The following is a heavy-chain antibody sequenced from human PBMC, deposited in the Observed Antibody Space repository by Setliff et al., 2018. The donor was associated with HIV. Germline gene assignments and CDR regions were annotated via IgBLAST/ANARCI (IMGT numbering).Heavy chain of an antibody. Sequence: GESLTISCPGSGFNFNTDWIVWVRQIPGKGLEWMGSIFPGDSDTRYSPSFQDQVTISVDKSISTAYLQWRSLKASDTAFYYCASLRGDYVGQYYYYMDIWGKGTTVTVSS. CDR2: IFPGDSDT. J-gene: IGHJ6*03. V-gene: IGHV5-51*01. CDR3: ASLRGDYVGQYYYYMDI. D-gene: IGHD4-17*01. CDR1: GFNFNTDW.